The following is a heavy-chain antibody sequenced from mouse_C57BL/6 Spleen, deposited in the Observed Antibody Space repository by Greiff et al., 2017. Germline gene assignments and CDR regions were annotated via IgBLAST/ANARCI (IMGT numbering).Heavy chain of an antibody. CDR1: GYAFSSYW. V-gene: IGHV1-80*01. CDR3: ASSCDYSNSDFAY. J-gene: IGHJ3*01. D-gene: IGHD2-5*01. Sequence: QVQLQQPGAELVKPGASVKISCKASGYAFSSYWMNWVKQRPGKGLEWIGQIYPGDGDTNYNGKFKSKATLTADKSSSTAYMQLSSLTSEDSAVYFCASSCDYSNSDFAYWGQGTPVTVSS. CDR2: IYPGDGDT.